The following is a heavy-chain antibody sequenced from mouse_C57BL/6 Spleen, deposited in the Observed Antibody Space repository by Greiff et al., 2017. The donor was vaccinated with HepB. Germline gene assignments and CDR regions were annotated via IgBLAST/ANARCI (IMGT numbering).Heavy chain of an antibody. CDR1: GYTFTSYW. CDR3: AGDYYYGSSYDYAMDY. D-gene: IGHD1-1*01. Sequence: QVQLKQPGAELVKPGASVKMSCKASGYTFTSYWITWVKQRPGQGLEWIGDIYPGSGSTNYNEKFKSKATLTVDTSSSTAYMQLSSLTSEDSAVYYCAGDYYYGSSYDYAMDYWGQGTSVTVSS. V-gene: IGHV1-55*01. J-gene: IGHJ4*01. CDR2: IYPGSGST.